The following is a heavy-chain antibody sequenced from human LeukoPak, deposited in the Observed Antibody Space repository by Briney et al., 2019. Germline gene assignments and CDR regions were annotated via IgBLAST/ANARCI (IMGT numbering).Heavy chain of an antibody. CDR1: GFTVNSNY. J-gene: IGHJ5*02. D-gene: IGHD6-13*01. Sequence: PGGSLRLSCAASGFTVNSNYMSWVRQAPGKGLEWVSVIYSGGSTYYADSVKGRFTISRDNSKNTLYLQMNSLRVEDTAVYYCARNRVDSSSWYNWFDPWGQGTLVTVSS. V-gene: IGHV3-53*01. CDR2: IYSGGST. CDR3: ARNRVDSSSWYNWFDP.